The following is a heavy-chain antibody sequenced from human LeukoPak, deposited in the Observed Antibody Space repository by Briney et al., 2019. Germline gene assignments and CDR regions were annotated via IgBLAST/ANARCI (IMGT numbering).Heavy chain of an antibody. CDR2: INHSGST. D-gene: IGHD5-12*01. CDR3: AREVVATYYYYGMDV. CDR1: GFTFDDYG. J-gene: IGHJ6*02. V-gene: IGHV4-34*01. Sequence: SPGGSLRLSCAASGFTFDDYGMSWVRQSPGKGLEWIGEINHSGSTSYNPSLESRVTMGVDTSKNQFSLKLSSVTAADTAVYYCAREVVATYYYYGMDVWGQGTTVTVSS.